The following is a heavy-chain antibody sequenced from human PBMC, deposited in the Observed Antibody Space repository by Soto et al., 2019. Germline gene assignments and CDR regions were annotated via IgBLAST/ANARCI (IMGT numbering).Heavy chain of an antibody. V-gene: IGHV4-59*01. CDR2: ISDSGKT. D-gene: IGHD3-10*01. CDR3: ARDLLAAYSHSGMIDY. Sequence: SETLSLTCTVSGGSIRGYYWTWIRQSPGRGLEWLGFISDSGKTDSDASLKGRLAISLDTSRSQFSLSLTSVTAADTAVYYCARDLLAAYSHSGMIDYWGQGSLVTVSS. J-gene: IGHJ4*02. CDR1: GGSIRGYY.